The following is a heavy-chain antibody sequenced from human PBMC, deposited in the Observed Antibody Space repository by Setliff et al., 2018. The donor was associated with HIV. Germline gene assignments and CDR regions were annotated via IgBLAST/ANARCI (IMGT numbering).Heavy chain of an antibody. CDR2: INYSGTT. CDR3: ARGRDSSTWYFSHFYYYYYMDV. Sequence: LSLTCAVYGGSFSGYYWSWIRQPPGKGLEWIGEINYSGTTNYNPSFKSRVTISIDTSKNQFSLKLTSVAAADASLYDCARGRDSSTWYFSHFYYYYYMDVWGKGTTVTV. V-gene: IGHV4-34*01. CDR1: GGSFSGYY. J-gene: IGHJ6*03. D-gene: IGHD6-13*01.